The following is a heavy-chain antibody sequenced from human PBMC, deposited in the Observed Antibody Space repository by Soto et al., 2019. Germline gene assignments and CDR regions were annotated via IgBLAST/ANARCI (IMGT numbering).Heavy chain of an antibody. Sequence: GGSLRLSCAASGFTFSSYGMHWVRQAPGKGLEWVAVISYDGSNKYYADSVKGRFTISRDNSKNTLYLQMNSLRAEDTAVYYCAKVYSGGIQLWSRPSYYYYYYGMDVWGQGTTVTVSS. D-gene: IGHD5-18*01. CDR1: GFTFSSYG. J-gene: IGHJ6*02. CDR3: AKVYSGGIQLWSRPSYYYYYYGMDV. V-gene: IGHV3-30*18. CDR2: ISYDGSNK.